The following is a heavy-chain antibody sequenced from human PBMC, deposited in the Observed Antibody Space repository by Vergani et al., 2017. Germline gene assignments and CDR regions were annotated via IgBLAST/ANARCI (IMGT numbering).Heavy chain of an antibody. CDR3: ARDKYYGSGSFYCFDY. CDR2: ISYDGINK. Sequence: QVQLVESGGGVVQPGRSLRLSCAASRFTFSSYAMHWVRQAPGKGLEWVAVISYDGINKYYADSVKGRFTISRDNSKNTLYLQMNSLRAEDTAVYYCARDKYYGSGSFYCFDYWGQGTLVTVSS. D-gene: IGHD3-10*01. V-gene: IGHV3-30*01. J-gene: IGHJ4*02. CDR1: RFTFSSYA.